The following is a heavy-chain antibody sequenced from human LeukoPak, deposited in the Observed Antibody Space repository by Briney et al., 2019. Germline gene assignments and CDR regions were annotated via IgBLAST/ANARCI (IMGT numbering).Heavy chain of an antibody. J-gene: IGHJ4*02. V-gene: IGHV3-74*01. CDR3: ARGRFYDILTGYHRDSENDY. D-gene: IGHD3-9*01. Sequence: GGSLRLSCAASGFTFSSYGMHWVRPAPGKGQVWVSRINSDGSSTSYADSVKGRFTISRDNAKNTLYLQMNSLRAEDTAVYYCARGRFYDILTGYHRDSENDYWGQGTLVTVSS. CDR2: INSDGSST. CDR1: GFTFSSYG.